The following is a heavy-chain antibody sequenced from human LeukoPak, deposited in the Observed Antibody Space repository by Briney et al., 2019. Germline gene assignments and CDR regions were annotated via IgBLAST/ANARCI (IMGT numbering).Heavy chain of an antibody. CDR1: GLSLRTSGVG. J-gene: IGHJ4*02. Sequence: SGPTLANPTQPLTLTCTFSGLSLRTSGVGVGWIRHPPVKALEWLALIYWDDDKRYSPSLKSRLTITKDTSKNQVVLTMTNMDPVDTATYCCAHSRSMVHYFDYWGQGTLVTVSS. V-gene: IGHV2-5*02. D-gene: IGHD3-10*01. CDR2: IYWDDDK. CDR3: AHSRSMVHYFDY.